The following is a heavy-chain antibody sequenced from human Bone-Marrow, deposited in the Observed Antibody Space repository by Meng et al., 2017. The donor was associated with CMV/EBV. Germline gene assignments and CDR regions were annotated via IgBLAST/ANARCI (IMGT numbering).Heavy chain of an antibody. D-gene: IGHD3-22*01. J-gene: IGHJ4*02. Sequence: QVQLVQSGGEVKKPGASVKVSCKASGYTFTSYYMHWVRQAPGQGLEWMGIINPSGGSTSYAQKFQGRVTMTRDTSTNTVYMELSSLRSEDTAVYYCARVGITMIAGDYWGQGTLVTVSS. CDR2: INPSGGST. V-gene: IGHV1-46*01. CDR1: GYTFTSYY. CDR3: ARVGITMIAGDY.